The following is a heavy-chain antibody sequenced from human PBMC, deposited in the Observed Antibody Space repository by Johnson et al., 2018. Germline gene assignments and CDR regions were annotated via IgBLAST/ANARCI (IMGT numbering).Heavy chain of an antibody. V-gene: IGHV3-33*01. J-gene: IGHJ3*02. CDR2: IWYDGSNK. CDR3: AREERNQDAFDI. Sequence: QVQLVEAGGGVVQPGRSLRLSCAASGFNFSSYGMHWVRQAPGKGLEWVAVIWYDGSNKYYAESEKGRFTISRDNAMNTLDLQMNSLGAEDTAVYYGAREERNQDAFDIWGQGTTVTVSS. D-gene: IGHD1-14*01. CDR1: GFNFSSYG.